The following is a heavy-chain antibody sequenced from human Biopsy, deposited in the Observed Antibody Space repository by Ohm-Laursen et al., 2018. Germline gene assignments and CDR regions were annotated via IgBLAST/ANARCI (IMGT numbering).Heavy chain of an antibody. V-gene: IGHV4-34*08. CDR3: GNEVHGRDY. CDR2: INQAGTA. D-gene: IGHD2-15*01. CDR1: GKTFSDYQ. Sequence: TLSLTCAVFGKTFSDYQWSWIRQPPGKGLEWIGQINQAGTANYNPSLKSRVSISADASKYEFSLRLTSVTAADTAVYLCGNEVHGRDYWGLGAQVTVSS. J-gene: IGHJ4*02.